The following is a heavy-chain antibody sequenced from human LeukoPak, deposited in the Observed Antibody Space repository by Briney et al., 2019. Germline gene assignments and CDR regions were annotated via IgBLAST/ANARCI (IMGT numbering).Heavy chain of an antibody. CDR3: ARASEDYYYYYMDV. Sequence: SETLSLTCTVSGGSISSSGYFWGWIRQPPGKGLEWMGNIYYSGSTYYNPSLKSRVTISVDTSKNQFSLKLSSVTAADTAVYYCARASEDYYYYYMDVWGKGTTVTISS. V-gene: IGHV4-39*07. J-gene: IGHJ6*03. CDR1: GGSISSSGYF. D-gene: IGHD1-14*01. CDR2: IYYSGST.